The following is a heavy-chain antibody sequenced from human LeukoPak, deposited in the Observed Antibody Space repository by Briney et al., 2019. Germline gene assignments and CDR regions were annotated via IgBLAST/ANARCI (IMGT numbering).Heavy chain of an antibody. CDR2: INPNSGDT. J-gene: IGHJ4*02. CDR3: ARDGAVNTFDY. V-gene: IGHV1-2*02. D-gene: IGHD1-26*01. CDR1: GYTFTGYY. Sequence: GASVKVSCKASGYTFTGYYIHWVRQAPGQGLEWMGWINPNSGDTRYIQKFQGRVTMTRDTSISTAYVELIRLRPDDTAVYYCARDGAVNTFDYWGQGTLVAVSS.